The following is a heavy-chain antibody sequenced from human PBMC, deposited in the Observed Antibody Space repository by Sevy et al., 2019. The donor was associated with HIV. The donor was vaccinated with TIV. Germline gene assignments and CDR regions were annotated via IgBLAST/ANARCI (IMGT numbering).Heavy chain of an antibody. CDR3: ARAPPVRSGDDSLNWFAP. V-gene: IGHV4-59*01. Sequence: SETLSLTCTVSGGSISSYYWSWIRQPPGRGLEYIGYIYYTGSTNYNPPLKSRVTISVDTSKNQFSLNLKSVTAADTAVYYCARAPPVRSGDDSLNWFAPWGQGTLVTVSS. D-gene: IGHD5-12*01. CDR1: GGSISSYY. CDR2: IYYTGST. J-gene: IGHJ5*02.